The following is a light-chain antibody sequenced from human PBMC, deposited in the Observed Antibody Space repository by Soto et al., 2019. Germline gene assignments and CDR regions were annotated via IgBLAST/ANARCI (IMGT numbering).Light chain of an antibody. V-gene: IGKV3D-20*02. Sequence: EIVMTQSPATLSVSPGERATLSCRASQSISSNYLAWYHQKPGQAPRLLIFGASSRATGIPDRFSGSVSGTDFTLTISSLEPEDFAVYYCQQCSNWPLITFGQGTRLEIK. CDR2: GAS. CDR3: QQCSNWPLIT. J-gene: IGKJ5*01. CDR1: QSISSNY.